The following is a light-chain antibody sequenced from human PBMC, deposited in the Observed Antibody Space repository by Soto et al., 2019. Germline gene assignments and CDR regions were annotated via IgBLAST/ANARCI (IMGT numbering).Light chain of an antibody. J-gene: IGKJ3*01. Sequence: DIQMTQFPSSLSASVGDRVTITCRASQDIDNYVAWYQQRPGKVPKLLIYHASTLQPGVPSRFSGSGSGTECTLTISSLQPEDVATYYCQNYYRAAFTFGPGTRVDIK. CDR3: QNYYRAAFT. V-gene: IGKV1-27*01. CDR2: HAS. CDR1: QDIDNY.